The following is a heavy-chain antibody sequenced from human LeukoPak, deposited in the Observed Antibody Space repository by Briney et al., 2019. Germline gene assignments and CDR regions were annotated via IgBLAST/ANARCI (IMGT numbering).Heavy chain of an antibody. J-gene: IGHJ4*02. CDR2: IYYSGST. V-gene: IGHV4-59*01. CDR3: ARGPYSSGEDY. D-gene: IGHD6-19*01. Sequence: SETLSLTCTVSGGSISSYYWRWLRQPPGKGLEWIGYIYYSGSTNYNPSLKSRVTISVDTSKNQFSLKLSSVTAADTAVYYCARGPYSSGEDYWGQGTLVTVSS. CDR1: GGSISSYY.